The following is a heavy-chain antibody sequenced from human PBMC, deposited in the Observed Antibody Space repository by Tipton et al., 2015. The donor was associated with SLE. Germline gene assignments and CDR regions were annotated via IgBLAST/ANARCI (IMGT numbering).Heavy chain of an antibody. D-gene: IGHD5-12*01. J-gene: IGHJ3*02. CDR1: GGSISSYY. V-gene: IGHV4-4*07. CDR3: VRGVDIVATMGHSRTFDI. CDR2: IYTSWST. Sequence: TLSLTCTVSGGSISSYYWSWIRQPAGKGLELSGRIYTSWSTNYNPSLKSRVTMSVHTAKNQFSLQLSSVTAADTAVYYCVRGVDIVATMGHSRTFDIWGQGTMVTGPS.